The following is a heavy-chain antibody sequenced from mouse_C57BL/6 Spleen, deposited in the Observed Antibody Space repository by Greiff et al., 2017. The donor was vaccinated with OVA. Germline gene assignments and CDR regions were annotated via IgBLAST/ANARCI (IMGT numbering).Heavy chain of an antibody. Sequence: EVMLVESGGGLVKPGGSLKLSCAASGFTFSDYGMHWVRQAPEKGLEWVAYISSGSSTIYYADTVKGRFTISRDNAKNTLFLQVTSLRTEDTAMYYCARPGGYYAMDYWGQGTSVTVSS. J-gene: IGHJ4*01. CDR1: GFTFSDYG. V-gene: IGHV5-17*01. CDR2: ISSGSSTI. CDR3: ARPGGYYAMDY.